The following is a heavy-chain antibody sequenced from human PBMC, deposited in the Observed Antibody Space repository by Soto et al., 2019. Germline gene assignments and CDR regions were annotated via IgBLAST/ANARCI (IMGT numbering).Heavy chain of an antibody. V-gene: IGHV4-30-2*01. Sequence: LQLQESGSGLVKPSQTLSLTCAVSGGSISSGFYSWSWIRQPPGKGLEWIGYIQHSGSTYYNPALRSRVNTSVERSKNQFPLKLSSVTVGDTAVYYCARTPTPWGQGTRVTVSS. CDR1: GGSISSGFYS. CDR2: IQHSGST. CDR3: ARTPTP. D-gene: IGHD4-4*01. J-gene: IGHJ5*02.